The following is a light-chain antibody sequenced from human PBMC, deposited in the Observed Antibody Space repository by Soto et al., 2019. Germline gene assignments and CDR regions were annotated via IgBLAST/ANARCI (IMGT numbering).Light chain of an antibody. V-gene: IGKV1-5*03. CDR2: KAT. CDR1: QSIGSW. Sequence: DIQMTQSPSTLSASVGDGVTITCRASQSIGSWLAWYQQKPGKAPKLLIYKATNLQSGVPSRFSGSGSGTDFSLPISSLQPVDSATYFCQQYNAFQYTFGPGTKLEI. CDR3: QQYNAFQYT. J-gene: IGKJ2*01.